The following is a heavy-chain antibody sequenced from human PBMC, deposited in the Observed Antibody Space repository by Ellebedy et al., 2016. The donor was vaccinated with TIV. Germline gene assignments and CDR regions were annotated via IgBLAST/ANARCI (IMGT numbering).Heavy chain of an antibody. J-gene: IGHJ4*02. CDR1: GGSISSSSYY. CDR2: IYYSGST. CDR3: ARRVGAIDY. Sequence: SETLSLXXTVSGGSISSSSYYWGWIRQPPGKGLEWIGSIYYSGSTYYNPSLKSRVTISVDTSKNQFSLKLSSVTAADTAVYYCARRVGAIDYWGQGTLVTVSS. V-gene: IGHV4-39*01. D-gene: IGHD1-26*01.